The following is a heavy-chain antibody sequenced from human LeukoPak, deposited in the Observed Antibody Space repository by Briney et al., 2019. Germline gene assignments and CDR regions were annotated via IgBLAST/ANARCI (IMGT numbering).Heavy chain of an antibody. Sequence: PSETLSLTCAVSGGSISSGGYSWSWIRQPPGKGLEWIGYIYYSGSTYYNPSLKSRVTLSVDTSKNQFSLNLNSVTAADTAVYYCARTGIGYQVLINWFDPWGQGTLVTVSS. CDR3: ARTGIGYQVLINWFDP. CDR2: IYYSGST. D-gene: IGHD2-2*01. J-gene: IGHJ5*02. V-gene: IGHV4-30-4*07. CDR1: GGSISSGGYS.